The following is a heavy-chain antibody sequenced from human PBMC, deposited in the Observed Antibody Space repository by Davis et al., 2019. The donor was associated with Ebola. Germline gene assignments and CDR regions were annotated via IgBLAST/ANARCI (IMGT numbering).Heavy chain of an antibody. CDR3: AREYQQQLVYFDY. J-gene: IGHJ4*02. V-gene: IGHV3-48*02. CDR1: GFTFSSYS. D-gene: IGHD6-13*01. CDR2: ISSSGSTI. Sequence: GESLKISCAASGFTFSSYSMNWVRQAPGKGLEWVSYISSSGSTIYYADSVKGRFTISRDNAKNSLYLQMNSLRDEDTAVYYCAREYQQQLVYFDYWGQGTLVTVSS.